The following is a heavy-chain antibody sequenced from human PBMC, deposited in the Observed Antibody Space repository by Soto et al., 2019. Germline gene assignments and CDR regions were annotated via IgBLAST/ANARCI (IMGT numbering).Heavy chain of an antibody. Sequence: SETLSLTCTVSGGSISSYYWSWIRQPPGKGLEWIGYIYYSGSTNYNPSLKSRVTISVDTSKNQFSLKLSSVTAADTAVYYCARDYYDYIWGFGWFDPWGQGTLVTVSS. CDR1: GGSISSYY. V-gene: IGHV4-59*01. CDR2: IYYSGST. CDR3: ARDYYDYIWGFGWFDP. D-gene: IGHD3-16*01. J-gene: IGHJ5*02.